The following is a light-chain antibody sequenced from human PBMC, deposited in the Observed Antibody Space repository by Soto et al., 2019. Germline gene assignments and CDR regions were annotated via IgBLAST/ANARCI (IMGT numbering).Light chain of an antibody. J-gene: IGKJ1*01. V-gene: IGKV1-5*03. CDR2: KAS. CDR1: QSISTW. CDR3: QQCSTFPRT. Sequence: DIQMTQSPSTLSASVGDRVTITCRACQSISTWLAWYQQKPGKAPKLLIYKASSLEGGVPSRFSGSGSGTEFTLTISSLQPDDFATYYCQQCSTFPRTFGQGTKVDIK.